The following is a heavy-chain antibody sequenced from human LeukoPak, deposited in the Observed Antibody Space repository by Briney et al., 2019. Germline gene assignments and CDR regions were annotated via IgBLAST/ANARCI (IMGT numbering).Heavy chain of an antibody. CDR3: AREGAYGDYSILYYFDY. CDR1: GFTFSSYA. J-gene: IGHJ4*02. Sequence: GGSLRLSCAASGFTFSSYAMSWVRQAPGKGLEWVSAISGSGGSTYYADSVKGRFTISRDNSKNTLYLQMNSLRAEDTAVYYCAREGAYGDYSILYYFDYWGQGTLVTVSS. D-gene: IGHD4-17*01. CDR2: ISGSGGST. V-gene: IGHV3-23*01.